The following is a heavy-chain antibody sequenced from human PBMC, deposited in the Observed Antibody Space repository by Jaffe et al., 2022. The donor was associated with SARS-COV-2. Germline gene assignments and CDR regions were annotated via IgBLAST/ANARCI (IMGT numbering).Heavy chain of an antibody. CDR1: GGSISSSSYY. CDR3: ARRSGWYGEAAFDI. Sequence: QLQLQESGPGLVKPSETLSLTCTVSGGSISSSSYYWGWIRQPPGKGLEWIGSIYYSGSTYYNPSLKSRVTISVDTSKNQFSLKLSSVTAADTAVYYCARRSGWYGEAAFDIWGQGTMVTVSS. CDR2: IYYSGST. V-gene: IGHV4-39*01. J-gene: IGHJ3*02. D-gene: IGHD6-19*01.